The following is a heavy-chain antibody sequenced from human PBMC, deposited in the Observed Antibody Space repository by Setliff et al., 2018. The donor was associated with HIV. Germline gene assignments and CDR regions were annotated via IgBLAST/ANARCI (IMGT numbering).Heavy chain of an antibody. CDR3: GRGVLYGLSEY. CDR2: MTPYSGNT. CDR1: GDTFTSYD. J-gene: IGHJ4*02. D-gene: IGHD3-10*01. V-gene: IGHV1-8*03. Sequence: ASVKVSCKTSGDTFTSYDINWVRQAAGHGLEWMGWMTPYSGNTGYAQRFQGRVTITADRSSNTAYMEIMSLRSDDTATYYCGRGVLYGLSEYWGPGSLVTVSS.